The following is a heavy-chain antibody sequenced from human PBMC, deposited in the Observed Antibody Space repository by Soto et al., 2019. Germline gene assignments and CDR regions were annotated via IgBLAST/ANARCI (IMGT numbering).Heavy chain of an antibody. J-gene: IGHJ6*03. CDR1: GFTFSSYA. CDR2: ISGSGGST. V-gene: IGHV3-23*01. CDR3: AKIAAHDYYYYYMDV. D-gene: IGHD6-6*01. Sequence: GGSLRLSCAASGFTFSSYAMSWVRQAPGKGLEWVSAISGSGGSTYYADSVKGRFNISRDNSKNTLYLQMNSLRAEDTAVYYCAKIAAHDYYYYYMDVWGKGTTVTVSS.